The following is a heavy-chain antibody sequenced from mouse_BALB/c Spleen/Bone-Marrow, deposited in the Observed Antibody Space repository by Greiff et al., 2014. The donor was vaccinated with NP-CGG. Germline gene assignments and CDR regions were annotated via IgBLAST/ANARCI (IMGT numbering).Heavy chain of an antibody. V-gene: IGHV3-2*02. CDR1: GYSITSDYA. CDR2: ISYSGIT. Sequence: DVKLVESGPGLVKPSQSLSLTCTVTGYSITSDYAWNWIRQFPGNKLEWMGYISYSGITNYNPSLKSRISITRDTSKNQFFLQLNSVATEDTATYYCARGRAAWFAYWGQGTLVTVSA. CDR3: ARGRAAWFAY. D-gene: IGHD3-3*01. J-gene: IGHJ3*01.